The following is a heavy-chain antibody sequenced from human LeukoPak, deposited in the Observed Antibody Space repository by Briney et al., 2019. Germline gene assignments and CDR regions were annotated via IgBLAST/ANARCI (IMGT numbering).Heavy chain of an antibody. Sequence: PGGSLRLSCAASGFTVSSNYMSWVRQAPGKGLEWVSVIYSGGSTYYADSVKGRFTISRDNSKNTLYLQMNSLRAEDTAVYYCARDYYDSSGYSKPGDYWGQGTLVTVSS. J-gene: IGHJ4*02. V-gene: IGHV3-66*01. CDR3: ARDYYDSSGYSKPGDY. D-gene: IGHD3-22*01. CDR1: GFTVSSNY. CDR2: IYSGGST.